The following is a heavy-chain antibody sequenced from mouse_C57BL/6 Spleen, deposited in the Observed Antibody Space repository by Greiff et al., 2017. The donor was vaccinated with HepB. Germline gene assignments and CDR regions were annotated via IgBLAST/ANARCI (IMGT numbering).Heavy chain of an antibody. D-gene: IGHD2-2*01. CDR2: ISYDGSN. CDR1: GYSITSGYY. Sequence: ESGPGLVKPSQSLSLTCSVTGYSITSGYYWNWIRQFPGNKLEWMGYISYDGSNNYNPSLKNRISITRDTSKNQFFLKLNSVTTEDTATYYCAREWLRYFDVWGTGTTVTVSS. J-gene: IGHJ1*03. V-gene: IGHV3-6*01. CDR3: AREWLRYFDV.